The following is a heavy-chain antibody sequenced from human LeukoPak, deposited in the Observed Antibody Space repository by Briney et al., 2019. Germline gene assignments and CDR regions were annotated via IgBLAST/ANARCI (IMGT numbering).Heavy chain of an antibody. V-gene: IGHV4-59*01. CDR2: IYSSGNP. Sequence: KPSETLSLTCIVSGDLFSDYQWSWIRQSPGKELEWIGHIYSSGNPNYNPSFRSRVTISIDTSRKQFSLMLTSVTAADTAVYYCARFWSGLDYWGQGTLVTVSP. CDR1: GDLFSDYQ. D-gene: IGHD3-3*01. CDR3: ARFWSGLDY. J-gene: IGHJ4*02.